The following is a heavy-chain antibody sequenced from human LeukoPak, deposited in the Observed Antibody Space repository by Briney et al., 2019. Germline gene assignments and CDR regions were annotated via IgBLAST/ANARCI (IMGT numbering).Heavy chain of an antibody. D-gene: IGHD3-3*01. CDR2: ISSSSSYI. CDR3: ARDLRFLEWLHDY. V-gene: IGHV3-21*01. Sequence: AGGSLRLSCAASGFTFSSYAMSWVRQAPGKGLEWVSSISSSSSYIYYADSVKGRFTISRDNAKNSLYLQMNSLRAEDTAVYYCARDLRFLEWLHDYWGQGTLVTVSS. CDR1: GFTFSSYA. J-gene: IGHJ4*02.